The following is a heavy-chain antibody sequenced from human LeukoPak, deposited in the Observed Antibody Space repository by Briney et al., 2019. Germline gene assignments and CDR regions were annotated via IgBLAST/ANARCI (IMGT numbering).Heavy chain of an antibody. J-gene: IGHJ4*02. D-gene: IGHD5-18*01. CDR3: ASYSYGYLGDY. CDR2: IIPIFGTA. CDR1: GGTFSIYA. V-gene: IGHV1-69*01. Sequence: GSSVNVSCKASGGTFSIYAISWVRQAPGQGLEWMGGIIPIFGTANYAQKFLGRVTITADESTSTAYMELSSLRSEDTAVYYCASYSYGYLGDYWGQGTLVTVSS.